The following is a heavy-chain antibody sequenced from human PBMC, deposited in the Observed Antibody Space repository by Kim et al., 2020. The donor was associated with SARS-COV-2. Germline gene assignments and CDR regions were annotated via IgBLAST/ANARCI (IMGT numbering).Heavy chain of an antibody. CDR3: ARGYLFGVVIKYYYDMEV. Sequence: SETLSLTCTVSGGSISSGDYYWSWIRQPPGKGLEWIGHIYYTGSTYYNPSPKSRVTISIDTSKNQFSLKLSSVTAADTAVYYCARGYLFGVVIKYYYDMEVWGQGTTVTVSS. CDR1: GGSISSGDYY. D-gene: IGHD3-3*01. CDR2: IYYTGST. J-gene: IGHJ6*02. V-gene: IGHV4-30-4*01.